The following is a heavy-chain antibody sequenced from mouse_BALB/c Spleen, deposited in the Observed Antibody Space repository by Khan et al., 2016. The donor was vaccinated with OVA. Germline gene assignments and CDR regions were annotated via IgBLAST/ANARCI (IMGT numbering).Heavy chain of an antibody. D-gene: IGHD2-10*01. V-gene: IGHV9-3-1*01. Sequence: QIQLVQSGPELKKPGETVKISCKASGYTFTNYGMNWVKQSPGKALMWMGWINTYTGKPRYADDFKRRFAFSLETYASTAYLQLKNLKNEDTATYCCARPPYFTYTLDYWGQGTSVTVSA. CDR1: GYTFTNYG. CDR3: ARPPYFTYTLDY. J-gene: IGHJ4*01. CDR2: INTYTGKP.